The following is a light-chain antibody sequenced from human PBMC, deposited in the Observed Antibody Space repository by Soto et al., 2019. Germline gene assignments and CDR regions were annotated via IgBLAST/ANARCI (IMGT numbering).Light chain of an antibody. CDR2: GAS. Sequence: EIVLTQSPGTLSLSPGERASLSCRASQSVAKNYLAWYQQKPGQALRLLISGASSRATGIPDRFSGSGSGTDFTLTVSRLEAEDFAVYFCQQYASSPLTCGGGTRVEIK. V-gene: IGKV3-20*01. CDR1: QSVAKNY. CDR3: QQYASSPLT. J-gene: IGKJ4*01.